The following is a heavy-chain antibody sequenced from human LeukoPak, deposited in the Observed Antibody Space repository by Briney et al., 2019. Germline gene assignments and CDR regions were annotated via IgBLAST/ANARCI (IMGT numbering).Heavy chain of an antibody. Sequence: GGSLRLSCTVSGFTFGDYAINWVRQAPGKGLEWVGFIRSKAFGETAEYAASVKGRFTISRDDSKSIAYLQVNSLKTEDTAVYYCTRDRCSSTLGDYWGQGTLVTVSS. J-gene: IGHJ4*02. D-gene: IGHD2-15*01. V-gene: IGHV3-49*04. CDR3: TRDRCSSTLGDY. CDR1: GFTFGDYA. CDR2: IRSKAFGETA.